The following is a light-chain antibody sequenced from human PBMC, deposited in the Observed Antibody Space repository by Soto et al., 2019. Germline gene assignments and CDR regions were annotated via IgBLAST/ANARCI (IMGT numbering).Light chain of an antibody. CDR1: SIDVGGYNY. J-gene: IGLJ1*01. V-gene: IGLV2-14*01. Sequence: QSVLTQPPSASGSPAQSISISGTGTSIDVGGYNYVSGYQHHPGKAPKLIIYEVSNRPSGVSNRFSRSKSGNTASLTISGLQAEAEADYYCSSYTRGSTYAVGTGTKLT. CDR2: EVS. CDR3: SSYTRGSTYA.